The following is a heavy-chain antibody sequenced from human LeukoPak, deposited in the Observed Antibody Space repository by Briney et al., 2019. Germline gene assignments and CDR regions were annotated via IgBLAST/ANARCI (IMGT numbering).Heavy chain of an antibody. CDR2: ISDDSNYI. D-gene: IGHD2-2*01. V-gene: IGHV3-21*01. CDR1: GFTFSSYS. CDR3: ANHLACGSTTCPPFDS. J-gene: IGHJ4*02. Sequence: GGSLRLSCAASGFTFSSYSMNWVRQAPGRGLEWVSSISDDSNYIYYADSVKGRFTISRDNAKNSLSLQMNSLRAEDTAVYYCANHLACGSTTCPPFDSWGQGTLVTISS.